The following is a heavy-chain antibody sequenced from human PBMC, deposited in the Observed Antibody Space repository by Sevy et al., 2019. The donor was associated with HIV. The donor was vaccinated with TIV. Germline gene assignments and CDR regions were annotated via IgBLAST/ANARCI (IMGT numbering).Heavy chain of an antibody. J-gene: IGHJ4*02. D-gene: IGHD2-21*02. CDR3: ARVAVEYCTDDCYHRFDY. CDR2: ISYSGTNK. CDR1: GFTFTLYA. Sequence: GGSLRLSCAASGFTFTLYAIHWVRQAPGKGLEWVALISYSGTNKYYADSVKGRFTISRDDSKNTAYLQMTILRTDDTAVYYCARVAVEYCTDDCYHRFDYWGQGTQVTVSS. V-gene: IGHV3-30-3*01.